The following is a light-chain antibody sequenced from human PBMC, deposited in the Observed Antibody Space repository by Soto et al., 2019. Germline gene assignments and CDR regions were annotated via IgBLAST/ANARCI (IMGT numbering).Light chain of an antibody. CDR2: GAS. Sequence: TVLTQSPDTLCLSPGERATLSCRASQSVNNKYLAWYQHKPGRPPRLLIYGASTRHSGVPDNFSGSGSGTHFTLTISKLEPDDFAVYYCHQYGRSPHTFGQGTKVDI. CDR3: HQYGRSPHT. J-gene: IGKJ2*01. V-gene: IGKV3-20*01. CDR1: QSVNNKY.